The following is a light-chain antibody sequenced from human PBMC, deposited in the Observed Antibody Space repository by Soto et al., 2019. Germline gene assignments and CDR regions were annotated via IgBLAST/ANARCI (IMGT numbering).Light chain of an antibody. CDR3: SSYTSNSTPYV. Sequence: QSALTQPASVSGSPGQSITISCTGTSSDVGGYNYVSWYQQHPGKAPKLMIYEVSNRPSGVSNRFSGSKSGNTASLTISGLQAEDEDDYYCSSYTSNSTPYVFGTGTKLTVL. J-gene: IGLJ1*01. V-gene: IGLV2-14*01. CDR1: SSDVGGYNY. CDR2: EVS.